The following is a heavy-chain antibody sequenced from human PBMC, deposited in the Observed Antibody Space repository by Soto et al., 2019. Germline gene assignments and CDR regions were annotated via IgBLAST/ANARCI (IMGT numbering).Heavy chain of an antibody. CDR1: GYTFTNYA. J-gene: IGHJ6*02. CDR2: INAGNGNT. CDR3: ASGPLLGGDV. Sequence: QVQLVQSGAEVKKPGASVKVSCKASGYTFTNYAMHWVRQAPGQRVEWMGWINAGNGNTKYSQKCQGRVTITRDTAASTASMVLSCLGSEVTAVYCCASGPLLGGDVWGQGTTVTVSS. D-gene: IGHD3-10*01. V-gene: IGHV1-3*01.